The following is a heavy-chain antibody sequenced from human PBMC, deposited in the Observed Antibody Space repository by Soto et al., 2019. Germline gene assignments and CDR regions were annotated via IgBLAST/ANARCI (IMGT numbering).Heavy chain of an antibody. J-gene: IGHJ5*02. V-gene: IGHV1-58*01. CDR3: TSITYDILTGYSYNWFDP. Sequence: GASVKVSCKASGFSFTTSALQWVRQARGQRLEWIGWIVVGSGNTNYAQKFQERVTITRDMSTSSAYMELSSLRSEDTAVYYCTSITYDILTGYSYNWFDPWGQGTLVTVSS. D-gene: IGHD3-9*01. CDR1: GFSFTTSA. CDR2: IVVGSGNT.